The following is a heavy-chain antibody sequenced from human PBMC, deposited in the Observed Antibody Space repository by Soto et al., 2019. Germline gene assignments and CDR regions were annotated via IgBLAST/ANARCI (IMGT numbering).Heavy chain of an antibody. D-gene: IGHD1-26*01. CDR3: AREILVGATDY. CDR1: GGSISSYY. J-gene: IGHJ4*02. V-gene: IGHV4-59*01. Sequence: XATLSLTCTVSGGSISSYYWSWIRQPPGKGLEWIGYIYYSGSTNYNPSLKSRVTISVDTSKNQFSLKLSSVTAADTAVYYCAREILVGATDYWGQGTLVTVSS. CDR2: IYYSGST.